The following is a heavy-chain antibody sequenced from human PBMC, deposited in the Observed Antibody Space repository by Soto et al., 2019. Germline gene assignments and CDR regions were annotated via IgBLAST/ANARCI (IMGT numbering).Heavy chain of an antibody. J-gene: IGHJ4*02. CDR2: INHSGST. Sequence: SETLSLTCAVYGGSFSGYYWSWIRQPPGKGLEWIGEINHSGSTNYNPSLKSRVTISVDTSKNQFSLKLSSVTAADTAVYYCASPAQDGARKEVAAFDYWSQGTLVTVSS. D-gene: IGHD2-15*01. CDR1: GGSFSGYY. CDR3: ASPAQDGARKEVAAFDY. V-gene: IGHV4-34*01.